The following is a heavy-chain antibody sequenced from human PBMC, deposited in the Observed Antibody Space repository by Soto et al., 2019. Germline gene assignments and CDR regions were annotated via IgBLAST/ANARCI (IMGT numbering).Heavy chain of an antibody. J-gene: IGHJ5*02. CDR3: AREPTYHYGSGTGNWFDP. D-gene: IGHD3-10*01. Sequence: EVQLLESGGGLVQPGGSLRLSCAASGFTFSSYAMSWVRQAPGKGLEWVSAISGTGGGTYYAVSVQGRFTISRDNSKNTLSLQMNSLTAEDTAVYYCAREPTYHYGSGTGNWFDPWGQGTLITVSS. CDR2: ISGTGGGT. V-gene: IGHV3-23*01. CDR1: GFTFSSYA.